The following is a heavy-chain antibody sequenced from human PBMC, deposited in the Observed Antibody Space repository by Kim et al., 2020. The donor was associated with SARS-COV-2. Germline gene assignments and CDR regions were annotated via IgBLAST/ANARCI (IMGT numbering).Heavy chain of an antibody. D-gene: IGHD3-10*01. Sequence: SETLSLTCDVYGGSLSGYYWIWIRQPPGKGLEWIGEXNHSGSTQYNPSLKRRVIISVEXXKNQXSXKLXSVTAXDTAXXYCAXXNSXXXGVXXXGXXXLV. CDR3: AXXNSXXXGVXX. CDR2: XNHSGST. CDR1: GGSLSGYY. V-gene: IGHV4-34*01. J-gene: IGHJ1*01.